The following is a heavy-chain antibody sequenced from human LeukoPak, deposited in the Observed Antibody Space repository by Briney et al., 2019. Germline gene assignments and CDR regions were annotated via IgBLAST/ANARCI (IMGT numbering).Heavy chain of an antibody. CDR3: ARAGAVVDNWFDP. D-gene: IGHD2-15*01. Sequence: ASVKVSCKASGGTFSSYAISWVRQAPGQGLEWMGGIIPIFGTANYAQKFQGRVTITADESTSTAYMELSSLRSDDTAVYYCARAGAVVDNWFDPWGRGTLVTVSS. V-gene: IGHV1-69*13. CDR2: IIPIFGTA. CDR1: GGTFSSYA. J-gene: IGHJ5*02.